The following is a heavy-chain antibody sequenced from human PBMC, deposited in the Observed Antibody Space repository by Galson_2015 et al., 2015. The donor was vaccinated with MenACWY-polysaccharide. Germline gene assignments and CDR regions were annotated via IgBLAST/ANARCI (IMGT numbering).Heavy chain of an antibody. J-gene: IGHJ3*01. D-gene: IGHD2-2*01. CDR1: GGSINSRSYH. Sequence: SETLSLTCTVSGGSINSRSYHWGWIRQPPGKGLEWIGIIYYRGNTYYNPSLESRVTISVDTSNNQFSLMLSSVTAADTALYYCARAPTPYCSSTSCFNKYAFDVWGQGTMDTVSS. CDR2: IYYRGNT. CDR3: ARAPTPYCSSTSCFNKYAFDV. V-gene: IGHV4-39*01.